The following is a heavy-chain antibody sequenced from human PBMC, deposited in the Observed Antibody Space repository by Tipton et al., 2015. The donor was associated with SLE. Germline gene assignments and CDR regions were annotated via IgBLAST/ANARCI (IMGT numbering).Heavy chain of an antibody. V-gene: IGHV3-48*03. J-gene: IGHJ3*02. Sequence: SLRLSCAASGFTFSSYEMNWVRQAPGKGLEWVSYISSSGSTIYYADSVKGRFTISRDNAKNSLYLQMNSLRAEDTAVYYCARYCSSTSYYDAFDIWGQGTMVTVSS. CDR1: GFTFSSYE. D-gene: IGHD2-2*01. CDR3: ARYCSSTSYYDAFDI. CDR2: ISSSGSTI.